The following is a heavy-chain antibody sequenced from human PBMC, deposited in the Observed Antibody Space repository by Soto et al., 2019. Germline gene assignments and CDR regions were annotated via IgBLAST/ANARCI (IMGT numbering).Heavy chain of an antibody. Sequence: PSETLSLTCTVSGGSISSYYWSWIRQPPGKGLEWIGYIYYSGSTNYNPSLKSRVTISVDTSKNQFSLKLSSVTAADTAVYYCARDVIGYSSGWFNWFDPWGQGTLVTVSS. CDR3: ARDVIGYSSGWFNWFDP. CDR1: GGSISSYY. J-gene: IGHJ5*02. V-gene: IGHV4-59*01. CDR2: IYYSGST. D-gene: IGHD6-19*01.